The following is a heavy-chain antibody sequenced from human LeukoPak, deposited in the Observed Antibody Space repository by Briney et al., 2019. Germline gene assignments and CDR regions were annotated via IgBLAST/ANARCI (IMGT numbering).Heavy chain of an antibody. Sequence: GESLKISCKGSGYSFTSYWIGWVRQMPGKGLEWMGPIYPGASDTRYSPSFQGQVTISADKSISTAYLQWSSLKASDSAMYYCARLGAYESGSSWFDPWGQGTLVTVSS. CDR3: ARLGAYESGSSWFDP. CDR1: GYSFTSYW. D-gene: IGHD1-26*01. J-gene: IGHJ5*02. V-gene: IGHV5-51*01. CDR2: IYPGASDT.